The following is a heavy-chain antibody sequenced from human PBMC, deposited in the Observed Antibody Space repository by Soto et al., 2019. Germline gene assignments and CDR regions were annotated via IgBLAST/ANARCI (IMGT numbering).Heavy chain of an antibody. J-gene: IGHJ4*02. CDR3: ARQEYSYGYYFDY. D-gene: IGHD5-18*01. CDR2: IYPGDSDT. Sequence: GESLKISCKGSGYSFTSYWIGWVRQMPGKGLDWMGIIYPGDSDTRYSPSFQGQVTISADKSISTAYLQWSSLKASDTAMYYCARQEYSYGYYFDYWGQGTLVTVSS. CDR1: GYSFTSYW. V-gene: IGHV5-51*01.